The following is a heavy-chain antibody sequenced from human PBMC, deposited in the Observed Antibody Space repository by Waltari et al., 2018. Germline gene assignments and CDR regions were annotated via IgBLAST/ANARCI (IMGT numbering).Heavy chain of an antibody. V-gene: IGHV4-59*01. Sequence: QVQLQESGPGLVKPSETLSLTCTVSGGSISSYYWSWIRPPPGKGLEWIGYIYYSGSTNYNPSLKSRVTISVDTSKNQFSLKLSSVTAADTAVYYCARESCSSTSCYGYYGMDVWGQGTTVTVSS. CDR2: IYYSGST. D-gene: IGHD2-2*01. CDR1: GGSISSYY. CDR3: ARESCSSTSCYGYYGMDV. J-gene: IGHJ6*02.